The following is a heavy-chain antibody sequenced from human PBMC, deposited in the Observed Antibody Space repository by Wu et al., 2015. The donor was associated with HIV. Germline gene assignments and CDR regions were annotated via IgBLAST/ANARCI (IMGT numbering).Heavy chain of an antibody. J-gene: IGHJ5*02. D-gene: IGHD1-1*01. CDR2: ISTYNGNT. Sequence: VQLVQSGPEVKKPGSSVKVSCKASGYSFINYGINWVRQAPGQGLECLGWISTYNGNTNYAQKFQGRVTMTTDTSTTTAYMELRSLRSDDTAVYYCARDGSLSALENWFDPGAREPWSPSPQ. CDR1: GYSFINYG. CDR3: ARDGSLSALENWFDP. V-gene: IGHV1-18*01.